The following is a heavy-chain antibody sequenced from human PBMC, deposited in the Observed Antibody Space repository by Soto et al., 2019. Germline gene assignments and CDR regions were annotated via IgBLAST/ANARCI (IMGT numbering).Heavy chain of an antibody. CDR1: GFTFSSYA. D-gene: IGHD5-18*01. V-gene: IGHV3-23*01. CDR2: ISGSGGST. CDR3: AKDGGYSYGYSPRYYYGMDV. Sequence: GGSLRLSCAASGFTFSSYAMSWVRQAPGKRLEWVSAISGSGGSTYYADSVKGRFTISRDNSKNTLYLQMNSLRAEDTAVYYCAKDGGYSYGYSPRYYYGMDVWGQGTTVTVSS. J-gene: IGHJ6*02.